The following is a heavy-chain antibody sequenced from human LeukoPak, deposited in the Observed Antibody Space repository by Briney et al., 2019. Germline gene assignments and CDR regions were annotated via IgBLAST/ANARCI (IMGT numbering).Heavy chain of an antibody. Sequence: GGSLRLSCAASGLTFSSHWMHWVRQASGKGLVWVSRITNDGSSTTYADSVKGRLTISRDNAKNMLYLQVNSLRAEDTAVYYCATRQGGNPAYWGQGTLVTVSS. D-gene: IGHD1-14*01. V-gene: IGHV3-74*01. CDR1: GLTFSSHW. CDR2: ITNDGSST. CDR3: ATRQGGNPAY. J-gene: IGHJ4*02.